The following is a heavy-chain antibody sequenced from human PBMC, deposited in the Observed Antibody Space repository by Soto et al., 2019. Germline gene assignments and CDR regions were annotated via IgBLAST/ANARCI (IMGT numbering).Heavy chain of an antibody. D-gene: IGHD3-22*01. J-gene: IGHJ6*02. CDR2: ITSSSDTI. CDR3: ARVVVVIPPGYYYAMDV. CDR1: GFTFSRFW. V-gene: IGHV3-48*02. Sequence: GGSLRLSCAASGFTFSRFWMNWVRQAPGRGLEWVAYITSSSDTIYYSDSVKGRFTISRDNGKNSLFLQMNSLRDEDTAVYYCARVVVVIPPGYYYAMDVWGQGTTVTVSS.